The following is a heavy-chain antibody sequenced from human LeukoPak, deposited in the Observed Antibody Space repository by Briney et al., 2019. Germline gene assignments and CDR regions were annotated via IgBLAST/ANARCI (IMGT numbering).Heavy chain of an antibody. D-gene: IGHD7-27*01. CDR3: ARELGIEGYWYFDL. CDR2: ISTASNP. Sequence: GRSLRLSCAASGFTVRSYDMHWVRQVAGKGLEWVSAISTASNPHYAASVQGRFTIFRANAENSLYLQMNSPSAEDTAVYYCARELGIEGYWYFDLWGRGTLVTVSS. CDR1: GFTVRSYD. J-gene: IGHJ2*01. V-gene: IGHV3-13*05.